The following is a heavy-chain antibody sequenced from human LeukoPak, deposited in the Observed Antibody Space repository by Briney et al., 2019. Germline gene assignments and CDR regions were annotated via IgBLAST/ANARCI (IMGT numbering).Heavy chain of an antibody. Sequence: GGSLRLSCAASGFIFSGSAMHWVRQASGKGLEWVGRIRSKPNSYATAYAASVTGRFTISRDDSKNTAYLQMNSLKTEDTAVYYCWSGLDYWGQGILVTVSS. CDR3: WSGLDY. CDR1: GFIFSGSA. V-gene: IGHV3-73*01. J-gene: IGHJ4*02. D-gene: IGHD3-3*01. CDR2: IRSKPNSYAT.